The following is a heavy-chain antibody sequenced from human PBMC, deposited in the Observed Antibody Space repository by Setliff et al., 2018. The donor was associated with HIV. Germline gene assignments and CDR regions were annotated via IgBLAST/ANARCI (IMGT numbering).Heavy chain of an antibody. D-gene: IGHD3-3*01. J-gene: IGHJ6*02. CDR3: ARLGLEWLLLSTYYYYGMDV. Sequence: KVSCKASGGTFSSYAISWVRQAPGQGLEWMGGIIPIFGTANYAQKLQGRVTMTTDTSTSTAYMELRSLRSDDTAVYYCARLGLEWLLLSTYYYYGMDVWGQGTTVTVSS. V-gene: IGHV1-69*05. CDR1: GGTFSSYA. CDR2: IIPIFGTA.